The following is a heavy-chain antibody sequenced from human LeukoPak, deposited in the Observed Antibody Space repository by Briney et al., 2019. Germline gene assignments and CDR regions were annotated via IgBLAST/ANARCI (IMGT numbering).Heavy chain of an antibody. CDR2: IETDGSST. D-gene: IGHD6-13*01. J-gene: IGHJ4*02. CDR3: ARDPSSWNGFFDS. Sequence: GGSLRFSCAASGFTVSSNYMSWVRQAPGKGLMWVSRIETDGSSTNYADSVKGRFTISRDNARNTVYLQMNSLRADDTAVYYCARDPSSWNGFFDSWGQGTLVTVSS. CDR1: GFTVSSNY. V-gene: IGHV3-74*01.